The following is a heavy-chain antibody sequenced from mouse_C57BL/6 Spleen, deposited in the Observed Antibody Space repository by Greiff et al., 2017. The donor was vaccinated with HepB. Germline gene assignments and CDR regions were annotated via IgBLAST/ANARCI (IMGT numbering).Heavy chain of an antibody. CDR1: GYTFTSYW. CDR2: INPSSGYT. V-gene: IGHV1-7*01. J-gene: IGHJ3*01. D-gene: IGHD2-3*01. CDR3: ARFYDPDRAGFAY. Sequence: VQLQQSGAELAKPGASVKLSCKASGYTFTSYWMHWVKQRPGQGLEWIGYINPSSGYTKYNQKFKDKATLTADKSSSTAYMQLSSLTYEDSAVYYGARFYDPDRAGFAYWGQGTLVTVSA.